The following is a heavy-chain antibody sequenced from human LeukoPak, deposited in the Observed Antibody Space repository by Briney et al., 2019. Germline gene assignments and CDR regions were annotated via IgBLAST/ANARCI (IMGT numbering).Heavy chain of an antibody. Sequence: PSETLSLTCTVSGGSISSGPCCWGWIRHPPGKGLELIGSLCNSGITYYNPSLKSRVTISVATSKNQFSLKLSSVTAADTAVYYCARYGGNSVGNWFDPWGQGTLVTVSS. CDR1: GGSISSGPCC. J-gene: IGHJ5*02. D-gene: IGHD4-23*01. V-gene: IGHV4-39*07. CDR2: LCNSGIT. CDR3: ARYGGNSVGNWFDP.